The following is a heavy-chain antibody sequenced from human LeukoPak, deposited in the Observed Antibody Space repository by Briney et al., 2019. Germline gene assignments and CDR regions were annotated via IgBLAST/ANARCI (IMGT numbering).Heavy chain of an antibody. V-gene: IGHV5-51*01. D-gene: IGHD1-26*01. CDR2: IYPGDSDT. Sequence: GESLKISCKGSGYSFTSYWIGWVRQMPGKGLEWMGIIYPGDSDTRYSPSFHGQVTISADKSISTAYLQLSSLKASDTAMYYCASSSGGSYFNDAFDIWGQGKMVTVSS. J-gene: IGHJ3*02. CDR1: GYSFTSYW. CDR3: ASSSGGSYFNDAFDI.